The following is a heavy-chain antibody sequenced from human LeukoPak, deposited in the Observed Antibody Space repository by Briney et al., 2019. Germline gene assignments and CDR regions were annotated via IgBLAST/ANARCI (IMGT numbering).Heavy chain of an antibody. CDR2: IYTSGST. CDR3: ASFYYDFWSGYSDYYYMDV. J-gene: IGHJ6*03. D-gene: IGHD3-3*01. CDR1: GGSISSGSYY. Sequence: PSQTLSLTCTVSGGSISSGSYYWSWIRQPAGKGLEWIGRIYTSGSTNYNPSLKSRVTISVDTSKNQFSLKLSSVTAADTAVYYCASFYYDFWSGYSDYYYMDVWGKGTTVTVSS. V-gene: IGHV4-61*02.